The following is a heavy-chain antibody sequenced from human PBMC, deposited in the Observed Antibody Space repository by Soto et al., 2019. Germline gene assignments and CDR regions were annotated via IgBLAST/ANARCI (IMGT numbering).Heavy chain of an antibody. CDR3: ARDRSGGYNWFDP. V-gene: IGHV4-59*12. CDR1: GGSITSYH. Sequence: TLSLTCTVSGGSITSYHWSWIRQSPGKGLEWIGNIYYSGSSNYNPSLESRVTISVDTSKNQFSLRLSSVTAADTAVYYCARDRSGGYNWFDPWGQGTLVTVSS. CDR2: IYYSGSS. J-gene: IGHJ5*02. D-gene: IGHD2-15*01.